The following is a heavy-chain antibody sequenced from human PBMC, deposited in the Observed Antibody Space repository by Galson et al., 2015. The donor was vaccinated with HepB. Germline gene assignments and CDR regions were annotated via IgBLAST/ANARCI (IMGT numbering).Heavy chain of an antibody. V-gene: IGHV2-5*02. CDR2: IYWEGDK. Sequence: PALVKPTQTLTLTCMTSGFSLSASGVAVGWIRQPPGKALEWLALIYWEGDKRYSPSLKSRLTLTKETPKSHVVLTMTNMDPVDTATYYCTHFHSSSGSYFDSWGQGALVTVSS. CDR3: THFHSSSGSYFDS. J-gene: IGHJ4*02. CDR1: GFSLSASGVA. D-gene: IGHD3-22*01.